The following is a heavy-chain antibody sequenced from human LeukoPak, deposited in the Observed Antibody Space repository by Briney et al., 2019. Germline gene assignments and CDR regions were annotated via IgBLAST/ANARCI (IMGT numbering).Heavy chain of an antibody. Sequence: GGSLRLSCAASGFTFSDYYMSWIRQAPGKGLEWVSYMSSSGSTINYADSVKGRFTISRDNAKNSLYLQMNSLRAEGTAVYYCARGRVAVSTPYYMDVWGKGTTVTVSS. CDR1: GFTFSDYY. CDR2: MSSSGSTI. CDR3: ARGRVAVSTPYYMDV. D-gene: IGHD6-19*01. J-gene: IGHJ6*03. V-gene: IGHV3-11*01.